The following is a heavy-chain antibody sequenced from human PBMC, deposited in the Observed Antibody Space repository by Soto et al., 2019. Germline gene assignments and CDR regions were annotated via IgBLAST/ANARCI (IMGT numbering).Heavy chain of an antibody. V-gene: IGHV3-30*04. CDR1: GFTFSRYD. Sequence: GGSLRLSCAAPGFTFSRYDFHWVRQPPGKGLEWLAVISIDGKTKYYADSVKGRFTISKDNSKSTLNLDMNSLRGDDTAVYYCARDFVLGARDHLDYWGQGTLVTVSA. CDR3: ARDFVLGARDHLDY. J-gene: IGHJ4*02. CDR2: ISIDGKTK. D-gene: IGHD1-26*01.